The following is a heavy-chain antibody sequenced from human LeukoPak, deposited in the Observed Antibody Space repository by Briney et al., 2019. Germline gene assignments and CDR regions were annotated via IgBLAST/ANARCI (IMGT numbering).Heavy chain of an antibody. J-gene: IGHJ4*02. V-gene: IGHV4-59*08. D-gene: IGHD3-3*01. CDR1: GGSISSYY. CDR3: ARATIFGVVTKRGPSCFHDY. Sequence: SETLSLTCTVSGGSISSYYWSWIRQPPGKGLEWIGFVFYSGSTNYKPSLKSRVTISVDTSKNQYSLKLRSVTAADTAVYYCARATIFGVVTKRGPSCFHDYWGQGTLVTVSS. CDR2: VFYSGST.